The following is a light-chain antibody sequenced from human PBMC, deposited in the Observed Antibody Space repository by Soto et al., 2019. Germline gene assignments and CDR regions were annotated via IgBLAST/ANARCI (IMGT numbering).Light chain of an antibody. V-gene: IGKV3-20*01. CDR3: QRYGSSPA. CDR2: GAS. Sequence: EIVLTQSPDTLSLSPGERATLSCRASQTVSSSFLAWYQQKPGQAPRLLIYGASSRATGIPDRFSGSGSGTDFTLTISRLEPEDFVVYYCQRYGSSPAFGGGTKVEIK. CDR1: QTVSSSF. J-gene: IGKJ4*01.